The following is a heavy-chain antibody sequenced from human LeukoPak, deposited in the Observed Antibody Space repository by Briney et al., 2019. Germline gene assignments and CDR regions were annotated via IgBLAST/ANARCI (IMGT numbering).Heavy chain of an antibody. D-gene: IGHD6-19*01. CDR1: GGSFSGYY. CDR2: INHSGST. CDR3: ARFSGWYDPDY. J-gene: IGHJ4*02. V-gene: IGHV4-34*01. Sequence: SETLSLTCAVYGGSFSGYYWSWIRQPPGKGLEWIGEINHSGSTNYNPSLKSRVTISVDTSKNQFSLKLSSVTAADTAVYYCARFSGWYDPDYWGQGTLVTVSS.